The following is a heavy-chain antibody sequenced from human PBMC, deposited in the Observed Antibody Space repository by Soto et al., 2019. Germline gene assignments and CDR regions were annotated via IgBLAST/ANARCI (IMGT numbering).Heavy chain of an antibody. J-gene: IGHJ4*02. Sequence: SETLSLTCTVSGGSINGYYWSRIRQPPREGLEWIGYISSSGSTNYNPSLKSRVTISVDTSKNQFSLKLTSVTAADTAVYYCARDWGGGTFDYWGQGTLVTVSS. CDR1: GGSINGYY. D-gene: IGHD3-16*01. V-gene: IGHV4-59*01. CDR3: ARDWGGGTFDY. CDR2: ISSSGST.